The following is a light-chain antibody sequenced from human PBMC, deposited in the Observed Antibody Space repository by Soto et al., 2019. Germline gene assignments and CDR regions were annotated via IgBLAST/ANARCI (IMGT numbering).Light chain of an antibody. Sequence: QSALTQPASVSGSPGQSITISCTGTSSDVGGYNYVSWYQQHPGKAPKLMIYEVSNRPSGVSNRFSGSKSGNTASLTFPGLQAEDEADYYCSSYTRSTTRVFGTGTQVTVL. CDR2: EVS. CDR3: SSYTRSTTRV. V-gene: IGLV2-14*01. CDR1: SSDVGGYNY. J-gene: IGLJ1*01.